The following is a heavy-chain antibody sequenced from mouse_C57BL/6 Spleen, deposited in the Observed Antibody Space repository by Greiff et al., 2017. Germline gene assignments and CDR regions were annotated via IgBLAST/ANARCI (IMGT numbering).Heavy chain of an antibody. CDR1: GFTFSDYG. D-gene: IGHD2-13*01. CDR3: ARLGTTEGYFDV. CDR2: ISSGSSTI. Sequence: EVMLVESGGGLVKPGGSLKLSCAASGFTFSDYGMHWVRQAPEKGLEWVAYISSGSSTIYYADTVKGRFTISRDNAKNTLFLQMTSLRSEDTAMYYCARLGTTEGYFDVWGTGTTVTVSS. V-gene: IGHV5-17*01. J-gene: IGHJ1*03.